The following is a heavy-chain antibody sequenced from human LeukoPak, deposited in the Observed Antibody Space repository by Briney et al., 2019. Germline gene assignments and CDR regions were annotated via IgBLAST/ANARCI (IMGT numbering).Heavy chain of an antibody. CDR3: ARGAVTSRTWYFDL. D-gene: IGHD4-17*01. J-gene: IGHJ2*01. CDR1: GFTFSSYA. CDR2: ISYDGSNK. Sequence: GSLTLSCAASGFTFSSYAIHWVRQAPGKGLEWVAVISYDGSNKFYADSVKGRFTFSRDNSKNTLYLQMNSLRAEETAVYYCARGAVTSRTWYFDLWGRGTLVTVSS. V-gene: IGHV3-30*04.